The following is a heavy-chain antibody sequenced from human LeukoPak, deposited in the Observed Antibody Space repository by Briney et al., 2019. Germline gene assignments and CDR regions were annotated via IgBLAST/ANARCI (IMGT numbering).Heavy chain of an antibody. V-gene: IGHV3-9*01. D-gene: IGHD3-22*01. CDR3: AKDPSYDSSGYYTH. J-gene: IGHJ4*02. CDR1: GFTFDDYA. CDR2: ISWNSGSI. Sequence: PGGSLRLSCAASGFTFDDYAIHWVRQAPGKGLEWVSGISWNSGSIGYADSVKGRFTISRDNAKNSLYLQMNSLRAEDTALYYCAKDPSYDSSGYYTHWGQGTLVTVSS.